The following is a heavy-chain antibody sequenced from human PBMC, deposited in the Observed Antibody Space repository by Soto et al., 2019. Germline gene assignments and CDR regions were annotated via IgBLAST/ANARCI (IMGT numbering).Heavy chain of an antibody. CDR3: ARAWWLTATYS. CDR1: GFGFSDSK. D-gene: IGHD2-15*01. V-gene: IGHV3-21*05. J-gene: IGHJ4*02. Sequence: EVQLVESGGGLVKPGGSLRLSCVASGFGFSDSKMNWVRQAPGKRLEWLSFITASSSDVRYADSVTGRFTVSRDNAKNSLYLQMNSLRAEDTAVYYCARAWWLTATYSWGPGTLVTVSS. CDR2: ITASSSDV.